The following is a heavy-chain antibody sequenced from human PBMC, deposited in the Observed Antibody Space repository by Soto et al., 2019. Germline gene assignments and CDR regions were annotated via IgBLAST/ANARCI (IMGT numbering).Heavy chain of an antibody. Sequence: QVQLRESGPGLVKPSQTLSLTCSVSGASVAGGSYYWSWVRQPPGKGIEWIGYIPSRGRPFYNPSLTGRGTTSADTSKNQLSLQLTSVTAADTAVYYCARDTYSGYDFGLWGQGTLVTVSS. V-gene: IGHV4-30-4*01. J-gene: IGHJ5*02. CDR1: GASVAGGSYY. CDR2: IPSRGRP. CDR3: ARDTYSGYDFGL. D-gene: IGHD5-12*01.